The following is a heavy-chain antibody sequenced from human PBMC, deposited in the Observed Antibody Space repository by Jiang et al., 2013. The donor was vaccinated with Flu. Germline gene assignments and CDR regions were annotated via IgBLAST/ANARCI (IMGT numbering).Heavy chain of an antibody. CDR1: GYSFTSYW. Sequence: AEVKKPGESLKISCKGSGYSFTSYWIGWVRQMPGKGLEWMGIIYPGDSDTRYSPSFQGQVTISADKSISTAYLQWSSLKASDTAMYYCARGPEGYYDSSGYVRDYYYYGMDVWGQGTTVTVSS. J-gene: IGHJ6*02. V-gene: IGHV5-51*01. CDR3: ARGPEGYYDSSGYVRDYYYYGMDV. CDR2: IYPGDSDT. D-gene: IGHD3-22*01.